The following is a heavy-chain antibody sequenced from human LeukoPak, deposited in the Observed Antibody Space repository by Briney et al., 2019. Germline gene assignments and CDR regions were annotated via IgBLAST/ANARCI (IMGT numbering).Heavy chain of an antibody. Sequence: GASVKVSCKASGYTFTSYYMHWVRQAPGQGREWRGIINPSGGSRTYAQKLQGRVTMTRDTSTSTVYMELSSLRSEDTAVYYCARGRGYCSGGSCYSGVLGDYSRGYFDYWGQGTLVTVSS. D-gene: IGHD2-15*01. CDR3: ARGRGYCSGGSCYSGVLGDYSRGYFDY. CDR2: INPSGGSR. V-gene: IGHV1-46*01. CDR1: GYTFTSYY. J-gene: IGHJ4*02.